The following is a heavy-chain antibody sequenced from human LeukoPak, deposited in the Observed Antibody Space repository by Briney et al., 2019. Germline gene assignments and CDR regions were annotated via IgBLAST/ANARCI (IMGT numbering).Heavy chain of an antibody. J-gene: IGHJ4*02. Sequence: GGSLRLSCTASGFTFGDYAMSWVRQAPGKGLEWVGFIRSKAYGGTTEYAASVKGRFTISTDDSKSIAYLQMNSLKTEDTAVYHCARIAAARTIFDYWGQGTLVTVSS. D-gene: IGHD6-13*01. V-gene: IGHV3-49*04. CDR2: IRSKAYGGTT. CDR3: ARIAAARTIFDY. CDR1: GFTFGDYA.